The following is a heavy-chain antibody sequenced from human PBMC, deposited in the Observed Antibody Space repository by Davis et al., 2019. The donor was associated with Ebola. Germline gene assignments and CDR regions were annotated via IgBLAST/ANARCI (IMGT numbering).Heavy chain of an antibody. CDR1: GYTFTSYG. V-gene: IGHV1-18*04. J-gene: IGHJ6*03. CDR3: ARDGSESYYYYYYMDV. Sequence: AASVKVSCKASGYTFTSYGFSWVRQAPGQGLEWMGWISAYNGNTNYAQKLQGRVTMTTDTSTSIAYMGLRSLRSDDTAVYYCARDGSESYYYYYYMDVWGKGTTVTVSS. CDR2: ISAYNGNT. D-gene: IGHD3-10*01.